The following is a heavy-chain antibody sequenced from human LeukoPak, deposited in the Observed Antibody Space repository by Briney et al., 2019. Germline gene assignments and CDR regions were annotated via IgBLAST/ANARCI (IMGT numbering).Heavy chain of an antibody. J-gene: IGHJ4*02. D-gene: IGHD6-19*01. Sequence: GGSLRLSCAASGFTFSSYEMNWVRQAPGKGLEGGSYLIRSGSTIYYADSVTGRFTISRDNAKNSLYLQMNSLRAEDTAVYYCARAMSIAVAERNFDYWGQGTLVTVSS. V-gene: IGHV3-48*03. CDR1: GFTFSSYE. CDR2: LIRSGSTI. CDR3: ARAMSIAVAERNFDY.